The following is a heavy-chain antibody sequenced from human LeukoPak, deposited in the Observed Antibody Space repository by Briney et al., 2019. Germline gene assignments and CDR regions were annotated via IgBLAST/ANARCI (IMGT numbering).Heavy chain of an antibody. CDR1: GFTFSSYG. CDR3: ARSIPYGTTWYGRSDY. D-gene: IGHD6-13*01. Sequence: GRSLRLSCAASGFTFSSYGMHWVRQAPGMGLEWVANIKPDGTTKFYVDSVKGRFTISRDNALNSLYLQMNSLRAEDTAIYYCARSIPYGTTWYGRSDYWGQGTLVTVSS. J-gene: IGHJ4*02. V-gene: IGHV3-7*03. CDR2: IKPDGTTK.